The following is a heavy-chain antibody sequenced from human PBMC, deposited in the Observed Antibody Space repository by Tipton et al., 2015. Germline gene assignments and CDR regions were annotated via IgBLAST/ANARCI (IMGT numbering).Heavy chain of an antibody. CDR3: ARDLGTMADY. Sequence: TLSLTCTVSGGSISSRGYYWNWIRQQPGKGLEWIGYIYYSGSTYYNPSLKSRVTISVDTSKNQFSLKLSSVTAADTAVYYCARDLGTMADYWGQGTLVTVSS. CDR2: IYYSGST. V-gene: IGHV4-30-4*01. CDR1: GGSISSRGYY. D-gene: IGHD3-10*01. J-gene: IGHJ4*02.